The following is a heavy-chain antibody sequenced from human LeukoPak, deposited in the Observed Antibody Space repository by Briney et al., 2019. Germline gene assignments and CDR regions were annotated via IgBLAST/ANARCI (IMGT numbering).Heavy chain of an antibody. CDR3: ARAPQQQLVRWFDP. V-gene: IGHV4-38-2*02. CDR2: VYHSGST. D-gene: IGHD6-13*01. J-gene: IGHJ5*02. Sequence: PSETLSLTCTVSGYSISSGYYWGWIRQPPGKGLEWIGSVYHSGSTYYNPSLKSRVTISVDTSKNQFSLKLSSVTAADTAVYYCARAPQQQLVRWFDPWGQGTLVTVSS. CDR1: GYSISSGYY.